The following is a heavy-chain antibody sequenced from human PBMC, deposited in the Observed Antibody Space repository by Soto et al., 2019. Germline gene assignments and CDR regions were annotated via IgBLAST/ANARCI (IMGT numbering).Heavy chain of an antibody. J-gene: IGHJ6*02. CDR1: GFTFSSYW. Sequence: PGGSLRLSCAASGFTFSSYWMHWVRQAPGKGLVWVSCINSDGSSTSYADSVKGRFTISRDNAKNTLYLQMNSLRAEDTAVYYCARAGIYDFWSGYYTLLYGMDVWGQGTTVTVSS. CDR3: ARAGIYDFWSGYYTLLYGMDV. V-gene: IGHV3-74*01. D-gene: IGHD3-3*01. CDR2: INSDGSST.